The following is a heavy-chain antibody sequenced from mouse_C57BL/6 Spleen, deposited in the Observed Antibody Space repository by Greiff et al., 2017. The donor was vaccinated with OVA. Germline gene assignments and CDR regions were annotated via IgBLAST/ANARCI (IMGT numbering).Heavy chain of an antibody. J-gene: IGHJ4*01. D-gene: IGHD4-1*01. CDR3: ARRDLTGLDY. CDR2: ISSGGSYT. CDR1: GFTFSSYG. V-gene: IGHV5-6*02. Sequence: EVKVVESGGDLVKPGGSLKLSCAASGFTFSSYGMSWVRQTPDKRLEWVATISSGGSYTYYPDSVKGRFTISRDNAKNTLYLQMSSLKSEDTAMYYCARRDLTGLDYWGQGTSVTVSS.